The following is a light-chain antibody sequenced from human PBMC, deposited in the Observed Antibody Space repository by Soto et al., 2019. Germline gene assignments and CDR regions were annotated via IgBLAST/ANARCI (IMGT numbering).Light chain of an antibody. J-gene: IGLJ2*01. Sequence: QSALTQPASVSGSPGQSITISCTGTSSDIGAYNFVSWYQQHPGKAPKLMLYDVNIRPSGVSNRCSGSKSGNTASLTISGLQAEDEADYYCTSWTTSTTMICGGGTKVTVL. V-gene: IGLV2-14*03. CDR2: DVN. CDR3: TSWTTSTTMI. CDR1: SSDIGAYNF.